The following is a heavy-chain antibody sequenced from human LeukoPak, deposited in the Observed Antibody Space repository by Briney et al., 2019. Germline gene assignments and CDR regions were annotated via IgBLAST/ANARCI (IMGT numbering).Heavy chain of an antibody. Sequence: GGSLRLSCAASGFTFSNYEMNWVRQAPGKGLEWVSAISGSGDSTYYADSVKGRFTISRDSSKNTLYLQMNNLRAEDTAVYYCARKIEGGVTGSDYWGQGTLVTVSS. J-gene: IGHJ4*02. V-gene: IGHV3-23*01. CDR2: ISGSGDST. D-gene: IGHD1-26*01. CDR3: ARKIEGGVTGSDY. CDR1: GFTFSNYE.